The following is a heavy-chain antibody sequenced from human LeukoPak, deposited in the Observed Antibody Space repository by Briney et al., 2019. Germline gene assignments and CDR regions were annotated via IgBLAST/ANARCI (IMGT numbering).Heavy chain of an antibody. CDR2: INSDGSST. D-gene: IGHD2-21*02. Sequence: GGSLRLSCAASGFTFSSYGMHWVRQAPGKGLVWGSRINSDGSSTSYADSVKGRFTISRDNAKNTLYLQMTSLRAEDTAVYYCARRLAYCGGDCYSFAFDIWGQGTMVTVSS. CDR3: ARRLAYCGGDCYSFAFDI. J-gene: IGHJ3*02. V-gene: IGHV3-74*01. CDR1: GFTFSSYG.